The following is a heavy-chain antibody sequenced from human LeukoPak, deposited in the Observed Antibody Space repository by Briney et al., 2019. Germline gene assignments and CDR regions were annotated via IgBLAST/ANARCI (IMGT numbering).Heavy chain of an antibody. Sequence: SETLSLTCTVSGGSISSSRYYWGGIRQPPGKGLEWIGSIYYSGSTYYNPSLKSRVTISVDTSKNQFSLKLTSVTAADTAVYYCARVGTTCLLCGYYFDDWGQGTLVTVSS. CDR3: ARVGTTCLLCGYYFDD. J-gene: IGHJ4*02. CDR1: GGSISSSRYY. CDR2: IYYSGST. V-gene: IGHV4-39*07. D-gene: IGHD2-2*01.